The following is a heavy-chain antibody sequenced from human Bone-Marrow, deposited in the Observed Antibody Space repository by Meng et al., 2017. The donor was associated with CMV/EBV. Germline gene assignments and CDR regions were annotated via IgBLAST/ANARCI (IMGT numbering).Heavy chain of an antibody. Sequence: GYDWSWIRKTPGKRLGWIGEINHSGSTNYNPSLKSRVTISVDTSKNQFSLKLSSVTAADTAVYYCARGRWIVGTIFRAARGGHYFDYWGQGTLVTVSS. CDR1: GYD. CDR2: INHSGST. D-gene: IGHD3-3*01. V-gene: IGHV4-34*01. J-gene: IGHJ4*02. CDR3: ARGRWIVGTIFRAARGGHYFDY.